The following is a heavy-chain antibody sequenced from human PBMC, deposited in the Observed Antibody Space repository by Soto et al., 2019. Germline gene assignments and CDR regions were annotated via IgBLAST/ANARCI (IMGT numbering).Heavy chain of an antibody. V-gene: IGHV4-30-2*01. CDR3: ARDRQLYDKKWAFDI. Sequence: SETLSLTCAVSGGSISSGGYSWSWIRQPPGKGLEWIGYIYHSGSTYYNPSLKSRLTISVDKAKNQFSLNLTSVTAADTAVYYCARDRQLYDKKWAFDIWGQGTMVTVSS. D-gene: IGHD3-22*01. J-gene: IGHJ3*02. CDR2: IYHSGST. CDR1: GGSISSGGYS.